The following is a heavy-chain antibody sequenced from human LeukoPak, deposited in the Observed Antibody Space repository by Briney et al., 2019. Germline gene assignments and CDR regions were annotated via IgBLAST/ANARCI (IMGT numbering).Heavy chain of an antibody. CDR2: INPNSGGT. D-gene: IGHD6-19*01. J-gene: IGHJ4*02. Sequence: ASVKVSCKASGYTFTGYYMHWVRQAPGQGLEWMGRINPNSGGTNYAQKFQGRVTMTRDTSISTAYMELSRLRSDDTAVYYCARGGVRIAVAGTHDYWGQGTLVTVSS. CDR1: GYTFTGYY. CDR3: ARGGVRIAVAGTHDY. V-gene: IGHV1-2*02.